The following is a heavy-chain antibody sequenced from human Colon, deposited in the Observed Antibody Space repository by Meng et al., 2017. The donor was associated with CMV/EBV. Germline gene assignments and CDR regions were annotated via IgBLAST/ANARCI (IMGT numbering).Heavy chain of an antibody. D-gene: IGHD2-8*02. Sequence: CAVSGGSISSGDYCWSWIRQPPGKGLEWIGYIYYSGSTYYNPSLKSRVTISVDTSKNQFSLKLSSVTAADTAVYYCASFHTDGWFGPWGQGTLVTVSS. V-gene: IGHV4-30-4*01. CDR3: ASFHTDGWFGP. CDR2: IYYSGST. CDR1: GGSISSGDYC. J-gene: IGHJ5*02.